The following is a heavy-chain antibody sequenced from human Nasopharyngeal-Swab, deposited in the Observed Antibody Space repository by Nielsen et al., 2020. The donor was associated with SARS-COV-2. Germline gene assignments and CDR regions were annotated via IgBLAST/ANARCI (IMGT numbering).Heavy chain of an antibody. V-gene: IGHV4-59*13. Sequence: WTRQSRGKRREWFGYIYYSGSTNYNPSLKSRVTISVDSSKKQFSLKLSSVTAADTAVYYCARVYRDYPLYYYYYYGMDVWGQGTTVTVSS. CDR3: ARVYRDYPLYYYYYYGMDV. J-gene: IGHJ6*02. D-gene: IGHD3-16*01. CDR2: IYYSGST.